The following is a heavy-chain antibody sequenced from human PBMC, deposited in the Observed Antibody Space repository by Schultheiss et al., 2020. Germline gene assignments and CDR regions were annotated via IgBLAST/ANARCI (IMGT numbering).Heavy chain of an antibody. CDR3: ARVFGTYLGGDHCDY. CDR1: GITFSDHY. CDR2: IRNKVNSYTT. D-gene: IGHD3-3*01. J-gene: IGHJ4*02. Sequence: GESLKISCAASGITFSDHYMDWVRQAPRKGLEWVGRIRNKVNSYTTEYAASVKGRFTISRDDSKTSLYLQMNSLKTEDTAVYYCARVFGTYLGGDHCDYWGQGALVTVSS. V-gene: IGHV3-72*01.